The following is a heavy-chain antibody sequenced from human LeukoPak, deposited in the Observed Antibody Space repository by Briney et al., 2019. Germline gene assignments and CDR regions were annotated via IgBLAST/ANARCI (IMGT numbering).Heavy chain of an antibody. J-gene: IGHJ5*02. CDR2: ISWNSGSI. CDR3: AKAPGGYDSSGKNWFDP. D-gene: IGHD3-22*01. Sequence: GRSLRLSCAASGFTFDDYAMPWVRQAPGKGLEWVSGISWNSGSIGYAGSVKGRFTISRDNAKNSLYLQMNSLRAEDTALYYCAKAPGGYDSSGKNWFDPWGQGTLVTVSS. V-gene: IGHV3-9*01. CDR1: GFTFDDYA.